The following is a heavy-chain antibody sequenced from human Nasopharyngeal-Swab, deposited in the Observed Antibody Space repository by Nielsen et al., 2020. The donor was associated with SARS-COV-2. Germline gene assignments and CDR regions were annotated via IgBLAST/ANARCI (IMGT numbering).Heavy chain of an antibody. V-gene: IGHV1-69*06. CDR3: ARDRIEITIFGVVYYGMDV. J-gene: IGHJ6*02. CDR2: IIPIFGTA. D-gene: IGHD3-3*01. Sequence: SVKVSCKASGGTSSSYAISWVRQAPGQGLEWMGGIIPIFGTANYAQKFQGRVTITADKSTSTAYMELSSLRSEDTAVYYCARDRIEITIFGVVYYGMDVWGQGTTVTVSS. CDR1: GGTSSSYA.